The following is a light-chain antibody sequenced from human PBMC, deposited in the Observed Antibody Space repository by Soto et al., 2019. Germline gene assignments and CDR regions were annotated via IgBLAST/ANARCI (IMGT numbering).Light chain of an antibody. CDR1: QYINNY. CDR3: QQSFSIPYT. J-gene: IGKJ2*01. CDR2: AAS. V-gene: IGKV1-39*01. Sequence: DIQMTQSPSSLSASVGDTVTITCRASQYINNYLNWYQQKPGKAPEFLIYAASSLQSGVPSRFSGSGSGTEFTLTITSLHPEDFATYYCQQSFSIPYTFGRGTKVDIQ.